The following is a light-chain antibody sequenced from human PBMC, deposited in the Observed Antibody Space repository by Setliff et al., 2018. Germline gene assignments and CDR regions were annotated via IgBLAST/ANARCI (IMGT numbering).Light chain of an antibody. Sequence: QSVLTQPASVSGSPGQSITISCTGTSSDIGGYNYVSWYQQYPGKAPKLIIYDVSIRPSGISARFSASKSGNTASLTISGLQPDDEADYYCNSYSSGGTIYVFGTGTKVTVL. CDR1: SSDIGGYNY. CDR3: NSYSSGGTIYV. V-gene: IGLV2-14*01. J-gene: IGLJ1*01. CDR2: DVS.